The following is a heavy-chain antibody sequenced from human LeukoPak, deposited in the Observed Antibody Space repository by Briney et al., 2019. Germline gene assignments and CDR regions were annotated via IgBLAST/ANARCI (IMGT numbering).Heavy chain of an antibody. Sequence: GGSLRLSCAASEFSVGSNYMTWVRQAPGKGLEWVSLIYSGGSTYYADSVKGRFTISRDNSKNTLYLQMNSLRAEDTAVYYCARDRRVTGYYYMDVWGKGTTVTVSS. CDR3: ARDRRVTGYYYMDV. CDR1: EFSVGSNY. V-gene: IGHV3-66*01. CDR2: IYSGGST. J-gene: IGHJ6*03. D-gene: IGHD2-21*02.